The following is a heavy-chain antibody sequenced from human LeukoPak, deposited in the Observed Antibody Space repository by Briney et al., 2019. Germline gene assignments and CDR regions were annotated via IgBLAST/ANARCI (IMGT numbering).Heavy chain of an antibody. CDR3: ARGYCSGGSCYGYYYYGMDV. CDR2: IYSGGST. Sequence: GGSLRLSCAASGFTVSSKYMSWVRQAPGKGLEWVSVIYSGGSTYYADSVKGRFTISRDNSKNTLYLQMNSLRAEDTAVYYCARGYCSGGSCYGYYYYGMDVWGQGTTVTVSS. V-gene: IGHV3-53*01. D-gene: IGHD2-15*01. J-gene: IGHJ6*02. CDR1: GFTVSSKY.